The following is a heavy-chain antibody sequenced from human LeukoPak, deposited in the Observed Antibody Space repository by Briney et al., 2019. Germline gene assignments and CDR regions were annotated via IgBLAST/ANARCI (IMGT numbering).Heavy chain of an antibody. CDR1: GFTFSNYW. V-gene: IGHV3-7*01. Sequence: GGSLRLSCATSGFTFSNYWMNWVRQAPGKGLEWVANIKPDGGETYYVDSVKGRFTISRDNAKSSLYLQMNSLRAEDTAVYYCVREYSGWLAAAGAWGQGVLVTVSS. CDR2: IKPDGGET. J-gene: IGHJ4*02. D-gene: IGHD6-13*01. CDR3: VREYSGWLAAAGA.